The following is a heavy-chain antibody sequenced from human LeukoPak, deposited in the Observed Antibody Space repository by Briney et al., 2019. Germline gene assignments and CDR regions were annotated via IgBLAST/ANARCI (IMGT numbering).Heavy chain of an antibody. D-gene: IGHD6-13*01. Sequence: ASVKVSCKASGYTFTGYYMHWVRQAPGQGLEWMGWINPNSGGTNYAQKFQGRVTMTRDTSISTAYMELSRLRSDDTAVYFCARGREQPLGPSNWFDPWGQGTLVTVSS. CDR1: GYTFTGYY. J-gene: IGHJ5*02. CDR3: ARGREQPLGPSNWFDP. CDR2: INPNSGGT. V-gene: IGHV1-2*02.